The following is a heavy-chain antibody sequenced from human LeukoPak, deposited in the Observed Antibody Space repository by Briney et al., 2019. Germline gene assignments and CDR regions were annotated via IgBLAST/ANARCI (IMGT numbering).Heavy chain of an antibody. CDR1: SASVNSGNYY. D-gene: IGHD3-10*01. CDR2: IYTSGTT. CDR3: ARDLMVRGVIGY. V-gene: IGHV4-61*02. Sequence: PSETLSLTCTVSSASVNSGNYYWTWIRQPAGKRLEWIGRIYTSGTTNHNPSLRSRVTISIDASKNQFSLRLSSVTAADTAVYYCARDLMVRGVIGYWGQGTLVTVSS. J-gene: IGHJ4*02.